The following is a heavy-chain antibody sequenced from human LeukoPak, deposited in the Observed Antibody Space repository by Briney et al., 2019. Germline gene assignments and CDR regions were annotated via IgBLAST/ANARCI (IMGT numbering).Heavy chain of an antibody. V-gene: IGHV1-2*02. CDR3: ARWVVGATAIDY. Sequence: GASVKVSCKASGYTFTGYYMHWVRQAPGQGLEWMGWINPNSGGTNYAQKFQGRVTMTRDTSISTAYMELSSLRSEDTAVYYCARWVVGATAIDYWGQGTLVTVSS. D-gene: IGHD1-26*01. J-gene: IGHJ4*02. CDR1: GYTFTGYY. CDR2: INPNSGGT.